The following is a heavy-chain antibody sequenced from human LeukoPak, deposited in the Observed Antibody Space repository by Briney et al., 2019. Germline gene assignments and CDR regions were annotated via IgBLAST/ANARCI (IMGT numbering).Heavy chain of an antibody. V-gene: IGHV1-69*13. J-gene: IGHJ4*02. Sequence: SVKVSCKASGGTFTSYAISWVRQAPGQGLEWMGGIIPIFGTANYAQKFQGRVTITADESTSTAYMELSSLRSEDTAVYYCASLEDSRIDYWGQGTLVTVSS. CDR1: GGTFTSYA. CDR2: IIPIFGTA. CDR3: ASLEDSRIDY. D-gene: IGHD2-15*01.